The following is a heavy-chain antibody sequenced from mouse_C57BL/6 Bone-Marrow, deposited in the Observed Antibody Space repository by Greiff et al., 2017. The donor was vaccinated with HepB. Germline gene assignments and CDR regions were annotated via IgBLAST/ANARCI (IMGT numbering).Heavy chain of an antibody. CDR2: ISNGGGST. V-gene: IGHV5-12*01. J-gene: IGHJ4*01. Sequence: EVKLVESGGGLVQPGGSLKLSCAASGFTFSDYYMYWVRQTPEKRLEWVAYISNGGGSTYYPDTVKGRFTISRDNAKNTLYLQMSRLKSEDTAMYYCARPHGNYYAMDYWGQGTSVTVSS. D-gene: IGHD2-1*01. CDR3: ARPHGNYYAMDY. CDR1: GFTFSDYY.